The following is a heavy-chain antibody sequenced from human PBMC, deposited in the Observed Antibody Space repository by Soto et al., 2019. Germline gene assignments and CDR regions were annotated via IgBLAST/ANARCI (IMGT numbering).Heavy chain of an antibody. V-gene: IGHV3-30*18. Sequence: GGSLRLSCAASGFSFSTYGMHWVRQAPGKGLEWVAVVSHDGRNTHYADSVKGRFTISRDSSKNTVSLEMTSLRAEDTAVYYCAKGGRQWLVTSDFNYWGQGALVTVSS. CDR3: AKGGRQWLVTSDFNY. CDR1: GFSFSTYG. CDR2: VSHDGRNT. J-gene: IGHJ4*02. D-gene: IGHD6-19*01.